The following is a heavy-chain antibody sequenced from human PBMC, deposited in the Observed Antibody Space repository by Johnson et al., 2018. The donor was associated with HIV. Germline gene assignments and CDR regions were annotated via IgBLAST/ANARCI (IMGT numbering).Heavy chain of an antibody. CDR1: GFTFSDYY. D-gene: IGHD5-18*01. J-gene: IGHJ3*02. CDR2: ISYDGINK. Sequence: QVQLVESGGGVVQPGGSLRLSCAASGFTFSDYYMSWIRQAPGKGLEWVAVISYDGINKYYADSVKGRFTISRDNSKNTLYLQMISLRAEETAGYYCARELSGYRDALRGDAFDIWGQGTMVTVSS. CDR3: ARELSGYRDALRGDAFDI. V-gene: IGHV3-30*03.